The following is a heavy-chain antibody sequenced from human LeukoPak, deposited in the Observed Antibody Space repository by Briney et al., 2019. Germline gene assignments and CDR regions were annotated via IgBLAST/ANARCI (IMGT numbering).Heavy chain of an antibody. D-gene: IGHD6-19*01. J-gene: IGHJ4*02. V-gene: IGHV4-59*08. Sequence: SETLSLTCTVSGGSISSYYWSWIRQPPGKGLEWIGYIYYSGSTNYNPSLKSRVTISVDTSKNQFSLKLSSVTAADTAVYYCARLPTKAGYSSGWPVVYWGQGTLVTVSS. CDR1: GGSISSYY. CDR2: IYYSGST. CDR3: ARLPTKAGYSSGWPVVY.